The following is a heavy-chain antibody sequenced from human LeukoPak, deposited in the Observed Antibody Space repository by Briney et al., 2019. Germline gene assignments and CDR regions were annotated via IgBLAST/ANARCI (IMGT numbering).Heavy chain of an antibody. D-gene: IGHD2-15*01. CDR2: SGSGGNT. CDR1: GFTFSSYG. Sequence: GGSLRLSCAASGFTFSSYGMHWVRQAPGKGLEWVSTSGSGGNTYYADSVQGRFTISRDNSKNTLYLQMTSLRAEDTAVYFCAKNRGYCSGGSCYGDYWGQGTLVTVSS. V-gene: IGHV3-23*01. CDR3: AKNRGYCSGGSCYGDY. J-gene: IGHJ4*02.